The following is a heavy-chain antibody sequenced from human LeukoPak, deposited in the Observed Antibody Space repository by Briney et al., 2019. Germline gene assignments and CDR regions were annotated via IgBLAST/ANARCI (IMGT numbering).Heavy chain of an antibody. Sequence: GGSLRLSCAASGFTFSTYSMXXXRQAPGKGLEWVSSITXRGNIYYADSVKGRFTXXXXNARDSLFLQMNRLRAEDTAVYYCARDPGAGDYWGQGTLVTVSS. D-gene: IGHD3-10*01. J-gene: IGHJ4*02. CDR3: ARDPGAGDY. V-gene: IGHV3-21*01. CDR2: ITXRGNI. CDR1: GFTFSTYS.